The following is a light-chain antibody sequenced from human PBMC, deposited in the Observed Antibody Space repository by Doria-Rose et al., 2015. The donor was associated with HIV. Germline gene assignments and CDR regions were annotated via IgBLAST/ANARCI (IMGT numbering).Light chain of an antibody. CDR2: DGS. V-gene: IGKV3-20*01. CDR3: HQYGTSWT. CDR1: QSFSSTY. Sequence: TQSPGTLSLSPRERATLSCSASQSFSSTYLAWCQQKPGQAPSLLIYDGSTRATGIPDRFSASGSGTDFTLTINRLEPKDFALYYCHQYGTSWTFGQGTKVEI. J-gene: IGKJ1*01.